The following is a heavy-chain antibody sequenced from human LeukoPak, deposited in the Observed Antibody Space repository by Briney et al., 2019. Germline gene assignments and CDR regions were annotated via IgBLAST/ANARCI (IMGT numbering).Heavy chain of an antibody. D-gene: IGHD1-26*01. CDR1: GFTVSSNY. CDR3: AKAREHSGSYYPIRAFDY. Sequence: PGGSLRLSCAASGFTVSSNYMSWVRQAPGKGLEWVSVIYSGGSTYYADSVKGRFTISRDNSKNTLYLQMNSLRAEDTAVYYCAKAREHSGSYYPIRAFDYWGQGTLVTVSS. V-gene: IGHV3-53*05. CDR2: IYSGGST. J-gene: IGHJ4*02.